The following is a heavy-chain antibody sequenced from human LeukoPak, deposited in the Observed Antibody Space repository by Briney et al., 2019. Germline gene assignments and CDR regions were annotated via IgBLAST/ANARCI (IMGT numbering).Heavy chain of an antibody. Sequence: ASVKVSCKASGYTFTSYYMHWVRQAPGQGLEWMGIINPSGGSTSYAQKFQGRVTMTRDTSTSTVYMELSSLRSEDTAAYYCARDLFVGPDGYNRFGDYWGQGTLVTVSS. V-gene: IGHV1-46*01. J-gene: IGHJ4*02. CDR2: INPSGGST. CDR1: GYTFTSYY. CDR3: ARDLFVGPDGYNRFGDY. D-gene: IGHD5-24*01.